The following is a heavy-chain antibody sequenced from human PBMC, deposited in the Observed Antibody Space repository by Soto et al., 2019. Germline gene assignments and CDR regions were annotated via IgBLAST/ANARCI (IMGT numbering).Heavy chain of an antibody. Sequence: GGSLRLSCAASGFTFSSYWMSWVRQAPGKGLEWVANIKQDGSEKYYVDSVKGRFTIPRDNAKNSLYLQMNSLRAEDTAVYYCARDGNGWPRVVWGKGTTVTVSS. CDR2: IKQDGSEK. V-gene: IGHV3-7*01. CDR3: ARDGNGWPRVV. D-gene: IGHD6-19*01. J-gene: IGHJ6*04. CDR1: GFTFSSYW.